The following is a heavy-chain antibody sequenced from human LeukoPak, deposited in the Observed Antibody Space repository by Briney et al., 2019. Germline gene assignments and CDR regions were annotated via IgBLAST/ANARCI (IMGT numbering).Heavy chain of an antibody. CDR3: AREGYHFDF. Sequence: PGGSLRLSCAASGFRFSNYEMNWVRQAPGKGLEWVSYISSSRAIFYADSVKGRFTISRDNAKNSMSLQMSSLRAEDTAVYYCAREGYHFDFWGQGTLVTVSS. J-gene: IGHJ4*02. D-gene: IGHD5-18*01. CDR2: ISSSRAI. CDR1: GFRFSNYE. V-gene: IGHV3-48*03.